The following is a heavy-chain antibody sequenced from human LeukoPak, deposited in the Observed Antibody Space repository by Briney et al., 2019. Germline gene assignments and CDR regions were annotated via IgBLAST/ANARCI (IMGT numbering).Heavy chain of an antibody. D-gene: IGHD3-22*01. J-gene: IGHJ6*03. V-gene: IGHV4-61*02. Sequence: PSETLSLTCTVSGGSISSGSYYWSWIRQPAGKGLEWIGRIYTSGSTNYNPSLKSRVTISVDTSKNQFSLKLSSVTAADTAVYYCARGPQRGGYLYYYYYMDVWGKGTTVTVSS. CDR1: GGSISSGSYY. CDR3: ARGPQRGGYLYYYYYMDV. CDR2: IYTSGST.